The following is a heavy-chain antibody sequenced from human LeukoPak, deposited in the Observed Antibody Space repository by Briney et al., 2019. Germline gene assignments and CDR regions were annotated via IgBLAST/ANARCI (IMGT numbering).Heavy chain of an antibody. CDR3: AKDGSSWYYMDV. D-gene: IGHD6-13*01. J-gene: IGHJ6*03. Sequence: PGGSLRLSCAASGFTFSSYSMNWVRQAPGKGLEWVSSISSSSSYIYYADSVKGRFTISRDNAKNSLYLQMNSLRAEDTAVYYCAKDGSSWYYMDVWGKGTTVTVSS. CDR2: ISSSSSYI. V-gene: IGHV3-21*01. CDR1: GFTFSSYS.